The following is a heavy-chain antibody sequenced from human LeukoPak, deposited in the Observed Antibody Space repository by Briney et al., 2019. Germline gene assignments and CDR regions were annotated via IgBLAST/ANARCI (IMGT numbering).Heavy chain of an antibody. CDR2: IDPSDSYT. CDR1: GYSFTSYW. CDR3: AVYDSSGYPFDY. V-gene: IGHV5-10-1*01. D-gene: IGHD3-22*01. Sequence: GESLRISCKGSGYSFTSYWISWVRQLPGKGLEWMGRIDPSDSYTNYSPSFQGHVTISADKSISTAYLQWSSLQASDTAIYYCAVYDSSGYPFDYWGQGTLVTVSS. J-gene: IGHJ4*02.